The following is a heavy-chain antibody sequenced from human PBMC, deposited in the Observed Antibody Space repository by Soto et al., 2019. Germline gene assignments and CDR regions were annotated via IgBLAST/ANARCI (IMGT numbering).Heavy chain of an antibody. CDR1: GFTFSSYG. CDR2: ISYDGSNK. Sequence: QVQLVESGGGVVQPGRSLRLSCAASGFTFSSYGMHWVRQAPGKGLAWVAVISYDGSNKYYADSVKGRFTISRNNSKNTLYLQMNSLRAEDTAVYYCAKAAVYYYYGMDVWGQGTTVTVSS. V-gene: IGHV3-30*18. J-gene: IGHJ6*02. CDR3: AKAAVYYYYGMDV.